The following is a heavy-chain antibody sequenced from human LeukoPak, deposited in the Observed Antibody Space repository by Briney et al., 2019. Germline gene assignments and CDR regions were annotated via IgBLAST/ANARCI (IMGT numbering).Heavy chain of an antibody. Sequence: SETLSLTCAVYGGSFSGYYWSWIRQPPGKGLEWIGEINHSGSTNYNPSLKSRVTISVDTSKNQFSLKLSSVTAADTAVYYCARGRPYCSSTSCRYYYYYYGMDVWGQGTTVTVSS. D-gene: IGHD2-2*01. J-gene: IGHJ6*02. CDR2: INHSGST. CDR1: GGSFSGYY. CDR3: ARGRPYCSSTSCRYYYYYYGMDV. V-gene: IGHV4-34*01.